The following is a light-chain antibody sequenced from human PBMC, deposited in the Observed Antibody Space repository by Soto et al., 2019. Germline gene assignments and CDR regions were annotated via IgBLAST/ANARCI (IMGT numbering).Light chain of an antibody. V-gene: IGKV3-11*01. CDR2: DAY. Sequence: EIVLTQSPATLSLSPGESATLSCRASQSVSSYLAWYQQKPGQAPRLLIYDAYNRATGIPARFSGSGSGTDFTLTISSLEPEDFAVYYCQQSSNWPPLTCGQGTRLEIK. CDR3: QQSSNWPPLT. CDR1: QSVSSY. J-gene: IGKJ5*01.